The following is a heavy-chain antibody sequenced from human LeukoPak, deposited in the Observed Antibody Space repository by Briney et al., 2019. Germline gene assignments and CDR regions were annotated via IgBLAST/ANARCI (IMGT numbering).Heavy chain of an antibody. CDR2: AYYRSKWYR. V-gene: IGHV6-1*01. CDR1: GDSVSSNSAT. CDR3: ARVIAGDNAFDI. J-gene: IGHJ3*02. D-gene: IGHD6-13*01. Sequence: SQTLSLTCAISGDSVSSNSATWNWIRQSPSRGLEWLGRAYYRSKWYRDYAVSVKSRITINPDTSKNQFSLQLNSVTPEDTAVXXCARVIAGDNAFDIWGQGTMVTVSS.